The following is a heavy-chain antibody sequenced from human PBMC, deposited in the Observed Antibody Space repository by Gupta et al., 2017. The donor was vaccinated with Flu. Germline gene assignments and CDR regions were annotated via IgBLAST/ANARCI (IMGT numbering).Heavy chain of an antibody. CDR1: GYSIRRGYY. D-gene: IGHD3-10*01. J-gene: IGHJ5*02. Sequence: QVQLQESGPGLGKPSETLSLTCAGSGYSIRRGYYWGWIRQPPGKGLEWIGRIYHRGSTYYDPSLKSRVTISVDTSKNQFSLKLSSVTAADTAVYYCARDRGTMVRGVEPWGQGTLVTVSS. CDR2: IYHRGST. V-gene: IGHV4-38-2*02. CDR3: ARDRGTMVRGVEP.